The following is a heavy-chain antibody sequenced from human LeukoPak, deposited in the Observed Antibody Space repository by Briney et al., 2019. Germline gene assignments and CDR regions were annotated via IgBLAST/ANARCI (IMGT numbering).Heavy chain of an antibody. CDR1: GGSISSYY. V-gene: IGHV4-59*08. J-gene: IGHJ6*02. D-gene: IGHD4-17*01. CDR2: IYYSGST. CDR3: ARHHGDYLYYYYYYGMDV. Sequence: SETLSLTCTVSGGSISSYYWSWIRQPPGKGLEWIGYIYYSGSTNYNPSLKSRVTISVDTSKNQFSLKLSSVTAADTAVYYCARHHGDYLYYYYYYGMDVWDQGTTVTVSS.